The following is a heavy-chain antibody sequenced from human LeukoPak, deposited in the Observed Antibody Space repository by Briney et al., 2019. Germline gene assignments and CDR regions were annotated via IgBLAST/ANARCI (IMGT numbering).Heavy chain of an antibody. CDR3: ARMQGPRYFDL. V-gene: IGHV4-59*08. CDR1: GGSISSYY. Sequence: SETLSLTCTVSGGSISSYYWSWIRQPPGKGLEWIGFLSHSGTSNDNPSLKSRVTISLDTSKNQLSLKLSSVTAADTAMYFCARMQGPRYFDLWGRGTLVTVSS. J-gene: IGHJ2*01. CDR2: LSHSGTS.